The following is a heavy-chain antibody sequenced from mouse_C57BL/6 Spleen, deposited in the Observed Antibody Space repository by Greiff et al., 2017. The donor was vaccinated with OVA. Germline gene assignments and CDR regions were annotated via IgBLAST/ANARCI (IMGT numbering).Heavy chain of an antibody. V-gene: IGHV14-4*01. CDR3: TTGYYGAY. CDR2: IDPENGDT. D-gene: IGHD1-1*01. J-gene: IGHJ3*01. CDR1: GFNIKDDY. Sequence: VQLKESGAELVRPGASVKLSCTASGFNIKDDYMHWVKQRPEQGLEWIGWIDPENGDTEYASKFQGKATITADTASNTAYLQLSSLTSEDTAVYYGTTGYYGAYWGQGTLVTVSA.